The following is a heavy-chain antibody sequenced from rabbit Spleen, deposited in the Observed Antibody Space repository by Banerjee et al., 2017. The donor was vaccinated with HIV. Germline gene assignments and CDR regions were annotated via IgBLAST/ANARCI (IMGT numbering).Heavy chain of an antibody. D-gene: IGHD4-2*01. CDR1: GFSFSSGYD. Sequence: QEQLVESGGGLVQPGGSLTLSCTASGFSFSSGYDMSWVRQAPGKGLEWIGCIYTGNVKTYYAGWAKGRFTISKASSTTVTLQMTSLTAADTATYFCARDAGSFPYIDVYLDLWGPGTLVTVS. CDR3: ARDAGSFPYIDVYLDL. J-gene: IGHJ4*01. CDR2: IYTGNVKT. V-gene: IGHV1S45*01.